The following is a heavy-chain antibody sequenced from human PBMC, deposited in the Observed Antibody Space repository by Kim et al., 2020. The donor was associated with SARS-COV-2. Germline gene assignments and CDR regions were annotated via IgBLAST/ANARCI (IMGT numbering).Heavy chain of an antibody. CDR3: ARDVYDYVWGSFDY. D-gene: IGHD3-16*01. V-gene: IGHV3-21*01. J-gene: IGHJ4*02. Sequence: ADSVKGRFTISRDNAKNSLYLQMNSLRAEDTAVYYCARDVYDYVWGSFDYWGQGTLVTVSS.